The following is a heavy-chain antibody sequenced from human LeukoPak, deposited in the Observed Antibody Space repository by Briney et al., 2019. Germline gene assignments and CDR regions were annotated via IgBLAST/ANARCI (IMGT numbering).Heavy chain of an antibody. CDR3: ARDLVGGNSPS. V-gene: IGHV3-53*01. CDR2: IYSGDNT. CDR1: GFTVSSSY. D-gene: IGHD6-13*01. Sequence: GGSLRLSCPASGFTVSSSYMSWVRQAPGKGLEWVSVIYSGDNTYYADSVKGRFTISRDNSKNTLYLQMNSLRAEDTAVYYCARDLVGGNSPSWGQGTLVTVSS. J-gene: IGHJ4*02.